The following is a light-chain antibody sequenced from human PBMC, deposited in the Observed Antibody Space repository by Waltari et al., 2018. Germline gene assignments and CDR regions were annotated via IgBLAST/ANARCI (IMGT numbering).Light chain of an antibody. CDR2: SNN. Sequence: GTPGQRVTISCSGSSSNIGSNTVTWYQQLPGTAPKLLIYSNNQRPSGVPDRFSGSKSGTSASLAISGLQSEDEADYYCAAWDDSLNGLYVFGTGTKVTVL. CDR3: AAWDDSLNGLYV. J-gene: IGLJ1*01. V-gene: IGLV1-44*01. CDR1: SSNIGSNT.